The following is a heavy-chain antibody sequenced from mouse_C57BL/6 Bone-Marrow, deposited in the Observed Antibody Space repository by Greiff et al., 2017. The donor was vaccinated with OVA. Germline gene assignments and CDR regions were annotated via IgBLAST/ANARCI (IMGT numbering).Heavy chain of an antibody. CDR2: IHPNSGST. Sequence: QVQLQQPGAELVKPGASVKLSCKASGYTFTSYWMHWVKQRPGQGLEWIGMIHPNSGSTNYNEKFKSKATLTVDKSSSTAYMQLSSLTSEDSAVYYCARYYGSRRSYYFDYWGQGTTLTVSS. V-gene: IGHV1-64*01. CDR1: GYTFTSYW. CDR3: ARYYGSRRSYYFDY. D-gene: IGHD1-1*01. J-gene: IGHJ2*01.